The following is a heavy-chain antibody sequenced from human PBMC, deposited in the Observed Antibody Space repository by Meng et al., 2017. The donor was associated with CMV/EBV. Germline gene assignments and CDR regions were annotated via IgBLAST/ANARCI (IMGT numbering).Heavy chain of an antibody. Sequence: SETLSLTCTVPGGSTISGDYYWSWILQPPGKGLEWIGYIYYSGSTYYNPSLKSRVTISVDTSKNQFSLKLSSVTAADTAVYYCARWDYDAEQIDYWGQGTLVTVSS. CDR3: ARWDYDAEQIDY. D-gene: IGHD3-22*01. J-gene: IGHJ4*02. V-gene: IGHV4-30-4*08. CDR1: GGSTISGDYY. CDR2: IYYSGST.